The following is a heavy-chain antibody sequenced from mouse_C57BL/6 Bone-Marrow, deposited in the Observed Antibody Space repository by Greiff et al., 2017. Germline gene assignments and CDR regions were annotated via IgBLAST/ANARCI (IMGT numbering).Heavy chain of an antibody. CDR2: INPNNGGT. CDR1: GYTFTDYY. CDR3: ARDYYGSSWYFDF. V-gene: IGHV1-26*01. D-gene: IGHD1-1*01. Sequence: VQLQQSGPELVKPGASVKISCKASGYTFTDYYMNWVKQSHGKSLEWIGDINPNNGGTSYNQKLKGKATLTVDKSSSTAYMELRSLTSADSAVYYCARDYYGSSWYFDFWGQGTSLTGSS. J-gene: IGHJ2*03.